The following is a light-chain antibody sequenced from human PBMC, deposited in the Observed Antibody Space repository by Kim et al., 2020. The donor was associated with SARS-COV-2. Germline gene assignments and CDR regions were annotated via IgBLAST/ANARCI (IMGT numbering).Light chain of an antibody. J-gene: IGKJ2*03. CDR1: QSISSY. CDR2: AAS. CDR3: QQSYSTPPEDS. V-gene: IGKV1-39*01. Sequence: SLGDRVTITCRASQSISSYLNWYQQKPGKAPKLLIYAASSLQSGVPSRFSGSGSGTDFTLTISSLQPEDFATYYCQQSYSTPPEDSFGQGTKLEI.